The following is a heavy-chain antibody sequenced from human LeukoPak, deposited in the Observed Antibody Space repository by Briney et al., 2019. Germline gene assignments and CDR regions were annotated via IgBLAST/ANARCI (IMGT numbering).Heavy chain of an antibody. V-gene: IGHV6-1*01. CDR3: ARGGQGDGYSADEAFDI. Sequence: SQNLSLTCAISGDSVSSNSAAWNWIRQSPSTGLEWLGRTYYRTKWYNDYAGSVKSRITINPDTSKNQFSLQVNSVTPEDTAVYYCARGGQGDGYSADEAFDIWGQGTMVTVSS. CDR1: GDSVSSNSAA. CDR2: TYYRTKWYN. J-gene: IGHJ3*02. D-gene: IGHD5-24*01.